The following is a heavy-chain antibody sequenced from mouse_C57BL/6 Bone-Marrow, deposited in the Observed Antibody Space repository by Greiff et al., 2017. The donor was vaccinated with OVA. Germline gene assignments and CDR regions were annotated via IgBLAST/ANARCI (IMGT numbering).Heavy chain of an antibody. CDR3: ARRGDGYIWYFDV. J-gene: IGHJ1*03. Sequence: QVTLKVCGPGILQSSQTLSLTCSFSGFSLSTSGMGVSWIRQPSGKGLEWLAHIYWDDDKRYNPFLKSRLTISKDTSRNQVFHKITSVDTADTATYYCARRGDGYIWYFDVWGTGTTVTVSS. CDR1: GFSLSTSGMG. D-gene: IGHD2-3*01. V-gene: IGHV8-12*01. CDR2: IYWDDDK.